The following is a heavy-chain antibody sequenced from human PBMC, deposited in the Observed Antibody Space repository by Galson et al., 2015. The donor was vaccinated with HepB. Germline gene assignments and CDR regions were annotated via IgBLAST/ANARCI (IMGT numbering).Heavy chain of an antibody. J-gene: IGHJ4*02. V-gene: IGHV3-30*03. Sequence: SLRLSCAASGFTFSSYSMNWVRQAPGKGLEWVAVISYDGSNKYYADSVKGRFTISRDNSKNTLYLQMNSLRAEDTAVYYCARDRGIAAAGNGYYFDYWGQGTLVTVSS. CDR2: ISYDGSNK. CDR3: ARDRGIAAAGNGYYFDY. CDR1: GFTFSSYS. D-gene: IGHD6-13*01.